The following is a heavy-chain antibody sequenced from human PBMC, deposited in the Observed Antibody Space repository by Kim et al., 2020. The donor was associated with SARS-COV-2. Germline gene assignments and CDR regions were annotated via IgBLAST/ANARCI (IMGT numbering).Heavy chain of an antibody. D-gene: IGHD3-10*01. CDR3: ARDLGLGSGSYEAYYGM. Sequence: GGSLRLSCAASGFTFSKYSVNWVRQAPGKGLEWVSSITGSGNYIYYADSVKGRFTISRANAKNSLYLQMSRLRVEDTAVYYCARDLGLGSGSYEAYYGM. CDR2: ITGSGNYI. J-gene: IGHJ6*01. V-gene: IGHV3-21*06. CDR1: GFTFSKYS.